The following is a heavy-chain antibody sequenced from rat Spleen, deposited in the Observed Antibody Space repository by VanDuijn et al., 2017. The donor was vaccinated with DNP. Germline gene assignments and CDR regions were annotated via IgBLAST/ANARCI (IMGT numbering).Heavy chain of an antibody. CDR1: GFSFRNYY. D-gene: IGHD1-7*01. CDR2: ISPNSDNT. V-gene: IGHV5-25*01. Sequence: EVQLVESGGGLVQPGRSLKLSCTASGFSFRNYYMTWVRQAPARGLEWVALISPNSDNTYYRDAVKGRVTVSRDNAKNTLYLQLDGPRSEDTATYYLVTHRSYYGYWGQGVMVTVSS. CDR3: VTHRSYYGY. J-gene: IGHJ2*01.